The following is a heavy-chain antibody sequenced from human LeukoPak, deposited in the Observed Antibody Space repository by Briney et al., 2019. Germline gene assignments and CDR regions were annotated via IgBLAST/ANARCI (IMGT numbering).Heavy chain of an antibody. V-gene: IGHV3-11*01. CDR3: AKDRSSSDYFDY. Sequence: GGSLRLSCAASGFTFSDYYMSWIRQAPGKGLEWVSYISSSGSTIYYADSVKGRFTISRDNAKNSLYLQMNSLRAEDTALYYCAKDRSSSDYFDYWGQGTLVTVSS. D-gene: IGHD6-13*01. CDR1: GFTFSDYY. J-gene: IGHJ4*02. CDR2: ISSSGSTI.